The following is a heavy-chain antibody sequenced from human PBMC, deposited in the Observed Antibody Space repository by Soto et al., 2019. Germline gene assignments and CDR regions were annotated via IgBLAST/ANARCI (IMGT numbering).Heavy chain of an antibody. Sequence: SETLSLTCTVSGGSISSYYWSWIRQPPGKGLEWIGEIYHSGSTNYNPSLKSRVTISVDKSKNQFSLKLSSVTAADTAVYYCATTPKNIVVVPAAIGYAFDIWGQGTMVTVSS. J-gene: IGHJ3*02. V-gene: IGHV4-59*12. CDR1: GGSISSYY. D-gene: IGHD2-2*01. CDR3: ATTPKNIVVVPAAIGYAFDI. CDR2: IYHSGST.